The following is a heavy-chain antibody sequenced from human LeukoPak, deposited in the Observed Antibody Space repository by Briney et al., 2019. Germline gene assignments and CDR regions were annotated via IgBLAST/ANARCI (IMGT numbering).Heavy chain of an antibody. CDR1: GGSISSSNW. J-gene: IGHJ5*02. D-gene: IGHD6-13*01. V-gene: IGHV4-4*02. CDR3: ARVPYSSSWPGFDP. CDR2: IYHSGST. Sequence: SETLSLTCAVSGGSISSSNWWSWVRQPPGKGLEWIGEIYHSGSTNYNPSLKSRVTISVDKSKNQFSLKLSSVTAAGTAVYYCARVPYSSSWPGFDPWGQGTLVTVSS.